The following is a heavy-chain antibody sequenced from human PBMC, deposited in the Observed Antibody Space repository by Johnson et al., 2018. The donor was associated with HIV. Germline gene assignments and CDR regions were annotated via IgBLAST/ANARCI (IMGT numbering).Heavy chain of an antibody. J-gene: IGHJ3*02. CDR1: GFTFSNYA. D-gene: IGHD5-12*01. CDR3: AKEPRPGIVATDDAFDI. V-gene: IGHV3-30*02. Sequence: QVQLVESGGGLVKPGGSLRLSSAASGFTFSNYAMYWVRQAPGKGLEWVAFIRYDGSNKYYADSVKGRFTISRDNSKNTLYLQMNSLRAEDTAVYYCAKEPRPGIVATDDAFDIWGQGTMVTVSS. CDR2: IRYDGSNK.